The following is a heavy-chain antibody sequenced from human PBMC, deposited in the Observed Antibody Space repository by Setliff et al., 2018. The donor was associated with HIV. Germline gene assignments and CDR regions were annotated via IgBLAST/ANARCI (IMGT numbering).Heavy chain of an antibody. J-gene: IGHJ4*02. Sequence: PGGSLRLSCAASGFTFTDYAMTWVRQAPGKGLEWVSGISGGGDDTSNADSVKGRFTISRDNAKNTLYLQMNTLRAEDTAVYYCAGGYLSGWSATAANWGQGALVTVSS. CDR1: GFTFTDYA. D-gene: IGHD6-19*01. V-gene: IGHV3-23*01. CDR3: AGGYLSGWSATAAN. CDR2: ISGGGDDT.